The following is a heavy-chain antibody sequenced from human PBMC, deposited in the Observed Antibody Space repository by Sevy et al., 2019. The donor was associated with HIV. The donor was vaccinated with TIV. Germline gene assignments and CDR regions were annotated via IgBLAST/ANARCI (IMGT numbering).Heavy chain of an antibody. D-gene: IGHD4-17*01. V-gene: IGHV3-30*04. CDR3: ARVDYCDTDGGTGIFDY. CDR1: GFTFSSYA. J-gene: IGHJ4*02. Sequence: GGSLRLSCAASGFTFSSYAMHWVRQAPGKGLEWVSTITDNGSAKYYADSVKGRFTISRDNSKNTLFLQMSSLRAEDAATYDCARVDYCDTDGGTGIFDYWGQGTLVTVSS. CDR2: ITDNGSAK.